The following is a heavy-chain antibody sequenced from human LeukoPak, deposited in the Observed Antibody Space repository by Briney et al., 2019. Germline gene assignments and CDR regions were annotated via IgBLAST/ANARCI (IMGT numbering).Heavy chain of an antibody. J-gene: IGHJ6*03. CDR1: EFTFSNYG. V-gene: IGHV3-30*02. CDR2: IRFDGGNK. D-gene: IGHD1-26*01. Sequence: PGGSLRLSCAASEFTFSNYGMHWVRQAPGKGLEWVAFIRFDGGNKYYADSVKGRFTISSDNSKNTLYLQMNSLRAEDTAVYYCADTTPYYYYYIDVWGKGTPVTVSS. CDR3: ADTTPYYYYYIDV.